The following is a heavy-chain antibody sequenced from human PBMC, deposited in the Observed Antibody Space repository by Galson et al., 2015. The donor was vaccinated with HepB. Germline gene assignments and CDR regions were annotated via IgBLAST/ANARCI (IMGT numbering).Heavy chain of an antibody. Sequence: SLRLSCAASGFTFSSSGMHWVRQAPGKGLEWVAAISNDGNKNYYADSVKGRFTISRDNSKNTLYLQMNSLGAEDTAMYYCARRYGSAWNLGYWGQGTLVIVSS. V-gene: IGHV3-30*03. J-gene: IGHJ4*02. CDR3: ARRYGSAWNLGY. CDR2: ISNDGNKN. CDR1: GFTFSSSG. D-gene: IGHD6-19*01.